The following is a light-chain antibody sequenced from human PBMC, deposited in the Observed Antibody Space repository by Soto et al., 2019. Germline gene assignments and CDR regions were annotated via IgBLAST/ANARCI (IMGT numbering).Light chain of an antibody. V-gene: IGKV3-20*01. J-gene: IGKJ2*01. CDR2: GAS. CDR1: QSVSTRY. Sequence: ESMLTQSPGTLSLSPGERATLSCRACQSVSTRYLAWYQQKPGQAPRLLIYGASIRATGMPDRFSGSGSGTDFTLTISRLEPEDFAVYYCHQFGSSPPAFTFGQGTKLEI. CDR3: HQFGSSPPAFT.